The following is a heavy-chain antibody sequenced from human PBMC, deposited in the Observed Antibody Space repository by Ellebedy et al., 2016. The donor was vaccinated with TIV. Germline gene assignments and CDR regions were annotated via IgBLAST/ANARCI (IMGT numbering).Heavy chain of an antibody. J-gene: IGHJ4*02. V-gene: IGHV4-61*05. CDR2: IFYSGST. CDR1: GGSISSSSYY. D-gene: IGHD6-13*01. CDR3: ARHKEGVSSSWYHVAGEPFDF. Sequence: SETLSLTCTVSGGSISSSSYYWGWIRQPPGKGLEWLGQIFYSGSTNYNPSLKSRVTISVDTSKNQFSLKVRSVTAADTALYYCARHKEGVSSSWYHVAGEPFDFWGQGTLVTVSS.